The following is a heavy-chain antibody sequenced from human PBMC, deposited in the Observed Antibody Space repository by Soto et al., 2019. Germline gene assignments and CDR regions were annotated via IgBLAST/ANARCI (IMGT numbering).Heavy chain of an antibody. CDR1: GGSISSSSYY. J-gene: IGHJ5*02. D-gene: IGHD6-13*01. Sequence: QLQLQESGPGLVKPSETLSLTCTVSGGSISSSSYYWGWIRQPPGKGLEWIGSIYYSGSTYYNPSLKSRVTISVDTSKNQFSLKLSSVTAADTAVYYCARQEGAGPNWFDPWGQGTLVTVSS. V-gene: IGHV4-39*01. CDR3: ARQEGAGPNWFDP. CDR2: IYYSGST.